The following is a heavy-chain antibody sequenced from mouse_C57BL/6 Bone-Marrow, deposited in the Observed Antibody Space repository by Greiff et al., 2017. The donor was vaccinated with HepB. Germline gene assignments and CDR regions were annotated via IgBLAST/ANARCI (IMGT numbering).Heavy chain of an antibody. V-gene: IGHV10-3*01. D-gene: IGHD1-1*01. J-gene: IGHJ4*01. Sequence: EVQLVESGGGLVQPKGSLKLSCAASGFTFNTYAMHWVHQAPGKGLEWVARIRSKSSNYATYYADSVKDRFTISRDDSQSMLYLQMNNLKTEDTAMYYCVRDRGGTTGLYAMDYWGQGTSVTVSS. CDR1: GFTFNTYA. CDR2: IRSKSSNYAT. CDR3: VRDRGGTTGLYAMDY.